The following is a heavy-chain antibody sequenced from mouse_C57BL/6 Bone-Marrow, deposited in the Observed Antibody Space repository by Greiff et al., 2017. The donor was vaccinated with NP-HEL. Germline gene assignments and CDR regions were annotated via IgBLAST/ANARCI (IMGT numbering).Heavy chain of an antibody. Sequence: QVTLKESGPGILQPSQTLSLTCSFSGFSLSTFGMGVGWIRQPSGKGLEWLAHIWWDDDKYYNPALKSRLTISKDTSKNQVFLKIANVDTADTATYYCARIRLPPYYYGSSPWFAYWGQGTLVTVSA. CDR3: ARIRLPPYYYGSSPWFAY. V-gene: IGHV8-8*01. CDR2: IWWDDDK. D-gene: IGHD1-1*01. J-gene: IGHJ3*01. CDR1: GFSLSTFGMG.